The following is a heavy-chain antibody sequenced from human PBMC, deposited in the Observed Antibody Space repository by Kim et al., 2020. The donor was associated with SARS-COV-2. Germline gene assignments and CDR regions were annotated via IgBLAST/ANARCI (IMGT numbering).Heavy chain of an antibody. CDR1: GDSISSSNHF. D-gene: IGHD2-15*01. CDR2: IYYSRST. J-gene: IGHJ2*01. V-gene: IGHV4-39*01. Sequence: SETLSLTCTVSGDSISSSNHFWGWIRQSPGKGLEWFGSIYYSRSTYYNPSLQSRVTISVDTSKNQFSLNLNSVTAADTAVYFCARLPCSGGSCHYWYFDLWGRGTLVTVSS. CDR3: ARLPCSGGSCHYWYFDL.